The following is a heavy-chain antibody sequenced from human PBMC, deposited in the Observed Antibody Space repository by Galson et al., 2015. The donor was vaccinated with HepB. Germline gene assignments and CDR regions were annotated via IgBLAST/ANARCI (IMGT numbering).Heavy chain of an antibody. CDR3: ARRAAATFYYYYYGMDV. CDR2: ISGSGGST. D-gene: IGHD2-15*01. Sequence: SLRLSCAASGFTFSSYAMSWVRQAPGKGLEWVSAISGSGGSTYYADSVKGRFTISRDNSKNTLYLQMNSLRAEDTAVYYCARRAAATFYYYYYGMDVWGQGTTVTVSS. V-gene: IGHV3-23*01. J-gene: IGHJ6*02. CDR1: GFTFSSYA.